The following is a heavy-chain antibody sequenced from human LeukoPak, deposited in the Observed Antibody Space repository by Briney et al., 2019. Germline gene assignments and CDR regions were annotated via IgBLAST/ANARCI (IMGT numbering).Heavy chain of an antibody. Sequence: GGSLTLSCAASGFTFSTYAMKWVRQPQATGLEWVSTSYVCCNGTNYDNSLQGRLSTFRDNTKNTLYLQMNSLRVEDTAVYYCAKDLYGPGTYFDYWGQGTLVTVSS. D-gene: IGHD3-10*01. CDR1: GFTFSTYA. CDR3: AKDLYGPGTYFDY. V-gene: IGHV3-23*05. CDR2: SYVCCNGT. J-gene: IGHJ4*02.